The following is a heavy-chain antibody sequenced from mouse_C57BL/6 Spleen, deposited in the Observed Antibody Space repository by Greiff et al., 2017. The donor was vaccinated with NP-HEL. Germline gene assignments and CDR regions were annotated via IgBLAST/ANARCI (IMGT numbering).Heavy chain of an antibody. CDR3: ARPYYYGLAWFAY. D-gene: IGHD1-1*01. Sequence: QVQLKQPGAELVMPGASVKLSCKASGYTFTSYWMHWVKQRPGQGLEWIGEIDPSDSYTNYNQKFKGKSTLTVDKSSSTAYMQLSSLTSEDSAVYYWARPYYYGLAWFAYWGKGTLVTVSA. V-gene: IGHV1-69*01. J-gene: IGHJ3*01. CDR1: GYTFTSYW. CDR2: IDPSDSYT.